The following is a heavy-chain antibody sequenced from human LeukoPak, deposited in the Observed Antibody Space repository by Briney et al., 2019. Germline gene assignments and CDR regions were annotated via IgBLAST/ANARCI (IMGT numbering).Heavy chain of an antibody. CDR2: IYHSGST. CDR3: ARDFLRGLVNWFDP. Sequence: SETLSLTCTVSGYSISSGYYWGWIRQPPGKGLEWIGSIYHSGSTYYNPSPKSRVTISVDTSKNQFSLKLSSVTAADTAVYYCARDFLRGLVNWFDPWGQGTLVTVSS. V-gene: IGHV4-38-2*02. J-gene: IGHJ5*02. CDR1: GYSISSGYY. D-gene: IGHD4-17*01.